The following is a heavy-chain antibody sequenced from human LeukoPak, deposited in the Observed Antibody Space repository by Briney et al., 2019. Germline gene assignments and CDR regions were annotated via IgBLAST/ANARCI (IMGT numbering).Heavy chain of an antibody. D-gene: IGHD1-26*01. J-gene: IGHJ3*02. CDR3: AKDVWEPTDAFDI. CDR1: GFTFKNYA. CDR2: ISGSGGST. Sequence: PGGSLRLSCAASGFTFKNYAMNWVRQSPGQGLEWVSAISGSGGSTYYADSVKGRFTISRDNSKNTLYLQMNSLRAEDTAVYYCAKDVWEPTDAFDIWGQGTMVTVSS. V-gene: IGHV3-23*01.